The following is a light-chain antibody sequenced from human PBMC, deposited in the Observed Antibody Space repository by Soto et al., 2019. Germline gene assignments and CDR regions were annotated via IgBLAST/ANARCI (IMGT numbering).Light chain of an antibody. Sequence: QSVLTQPPSASGTPGQRVTISCSGSSSNIGSNTVNWYQKLPGTAPKLLLSNNNQRPSGVPDRFSGSKSGTSASLAISGRQSEDETDYYCAAWDDGLDGVLFGGGTKLTVL. CDR1: SSNIGSNT. J-gene: IGLJ3*02. CDR2: NNN. CDR3: AAWDDGLDGVL. V-gene: IGLV1-44*01.